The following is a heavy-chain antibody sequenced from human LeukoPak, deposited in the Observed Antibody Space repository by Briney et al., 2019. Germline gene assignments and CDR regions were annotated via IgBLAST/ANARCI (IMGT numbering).Heavy chain of an antibody. CDR3: ARALFGGVGAPAY. CDR2: INAGNGNT. CDR1: GYTFTSYA. Sequence: ASVKVSCKASGYTFTSYAMHWVRQAPGQRLEWMGWINAGNGNTKYSQKFQGRVTITRDTSASTAYMELSSLRSEDTAVYYCARALFGGVGAPAYWGQGTLVTVSS. J-gene: IGHJ4*02. V-gene: IGHV1-3*01. D-gene: IGHD3-16*01.